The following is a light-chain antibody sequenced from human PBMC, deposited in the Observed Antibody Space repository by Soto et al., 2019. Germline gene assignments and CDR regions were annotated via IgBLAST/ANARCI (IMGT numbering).Light chain of an antibody. J-gene: IGLJ1*01. CDR3: SSYSSSSTPKYV. Sequence: QSALTQPASVSGSPGQSITISCTGTSSDVGGYNYVSWYQQHPGTAPKLIIYDGDNRPSGVSSRFSGSKSGNTASLTISGRQAEDEAAYYCSSYSSSSTPKYVFGTGTKLTVL. CDR2: DGD. V-gene: IGLV2-14*01. CDR1: SSDVGGYNY.